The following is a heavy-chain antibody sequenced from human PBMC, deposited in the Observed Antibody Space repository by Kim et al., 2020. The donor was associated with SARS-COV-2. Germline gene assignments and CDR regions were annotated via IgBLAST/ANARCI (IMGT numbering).Heavy chain of an antibody. V-gene: IGHV3-33*05. CDR3: SRSASGGVSNDY. Sequence: GGSLRLSCAASGFTFSSYGMHWVRQAPGKGLEWVAAISYDGSNKYYADSVKGRFTISRDNSKNTLYLQMNSMRAEDTAVYYWSRSASGGVSNDYWGQGTLVTVSS. J-gene: IGHJ4*02. CDR1: GFTFSSYG. D-gene: IGHD3-16*01. CDR2: ISYDGSNK.